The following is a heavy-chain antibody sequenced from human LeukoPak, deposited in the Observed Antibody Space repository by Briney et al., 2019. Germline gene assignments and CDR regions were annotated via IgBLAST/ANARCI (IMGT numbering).Heavy chain of an antibody. CDR2: ISGSGGIT. CDR3: ATRHYGSGSYYNDGY. V-gene: IGHV3-23*01. D-gene: IGHD3-10*01. CDR1: GFTFSSCA. Sequence: GGSLRLSCAASGFTFSSCAMNWVRQAPGKGLEWVSGISGSGGITHYADSVRGRFTISRDNSKNTLHLQMNSLRAEDTAVYYCATRHYGSGSYYNDGYWGQGTLVTVSS. J-gene: IGHJ4*02.